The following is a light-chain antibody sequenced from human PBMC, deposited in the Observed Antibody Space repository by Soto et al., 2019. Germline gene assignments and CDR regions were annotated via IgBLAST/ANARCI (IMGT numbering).Light chain of an antibody. CDR2: DAS. CDR3: QHYNSYSEA. Sequence: DIQMTQSPSTLSASVGDRVTITCRASQSISSWLAWYQQKPGKAPNLLIYDASSLESGVPSRFSGSGSGTEFTLTISSLQPDDFATYYCQHYNSYSEALGQGTKVDIK. J-gene: IGKJ1*01. V-gene: IGKV1-5*01. CDR1: QSISSW.